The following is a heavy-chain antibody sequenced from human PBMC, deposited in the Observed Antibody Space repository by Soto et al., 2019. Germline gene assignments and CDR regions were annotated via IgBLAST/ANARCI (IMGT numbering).Heavy chain of an antibody. V-gene: IGHV1-69*12. D-gene: IGHD6-13*01. CDR2: IIPIFGTA. CDR1: GGTFSSYA. Sequence: QVQLVQSGAEVKKPGSSVKVSCKASGGTFSSYAISWVRQAPGQGLEWMGGIIPIFGTANYAQKFQGRVTITADESTSPAYMELSSLRSEDTAVYYCARDGPVRAAEHSNYYYGMDVWGQGTTVTVSS. J-gene: IGHJ6*02. CDR3: ARDGPVRAAEHSNYYYGMDV.